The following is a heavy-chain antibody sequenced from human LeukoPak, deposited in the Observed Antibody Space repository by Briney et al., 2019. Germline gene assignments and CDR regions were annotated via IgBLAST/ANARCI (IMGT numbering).Heavy chain of an antibody. CDR1: GVSVTTYS. CDR3: ARDTHYYGSGSPAFDL. V-gene: IGHV3-48*01. J-gene: IGHJ3*01. D-gene: IGHD3-10*01. CDR2: ISFSSATI. Sequence: ETLSLTCTVSGVSVTTYSWNWVRQAPGKGLEWVSYISFSSATIHYADSVKGRFTISRDNAKNSLYLQLNSLRAEDAALYYCARDTHYYGSGSPAFDLWGRGTMVTVSS.